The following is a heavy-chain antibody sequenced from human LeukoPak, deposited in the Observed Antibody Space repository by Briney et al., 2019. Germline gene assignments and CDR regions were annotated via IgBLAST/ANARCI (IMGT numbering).Heavy chain of an antibody. V-gene: IGHV4-59*08. CDR2: IYYSGST. Sequence: PSETLSLTCTVSGGSISSYYWSWIRQPPGKGLEWIGYIYYSGSTNYNPSLKSRVTISVDTSKNQFSLKLSSVTAADTAVYYCARHEMATTPFDYWGQGTLVTVSS. CDR1: GGSISSYY. CDR3: ARHEMATTPFDY. D-gene: IGHD5-24*01. J-gene: IGHJ4*02.